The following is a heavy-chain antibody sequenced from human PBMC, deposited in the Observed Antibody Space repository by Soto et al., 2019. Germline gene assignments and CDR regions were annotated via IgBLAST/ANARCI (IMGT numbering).Heavy chain of an antibody. CDR1: GFTFSSYA. CDR3: AEDLEYSSSCSDY. CDR2: ISGSGGST. D-gene: IGHD6-6*01. Sequence: EVQLLESGGGLVQPGGSLRLSCAASGFTFSSYAMSWVRQAPGKGLEWVSAISGSGGSTYVADSVKGRFNISRDNSKNTLYLQMNSLRAEDTAVYYCAEDLEYSSSCSDYWGQGTLVAVSS. J-gene: IGHJ4*02. V-gene: IGHV3-23*01.